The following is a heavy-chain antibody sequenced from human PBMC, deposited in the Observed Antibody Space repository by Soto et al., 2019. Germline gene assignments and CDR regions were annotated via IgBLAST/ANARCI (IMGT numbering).Heavy chain of an antibody. J-gene: IGHJ6*02. V-gene: IGHV5-51*01. CDR2: IYPGDSDT. Sequence: GESLKISCKGSGYSFTSYWIGWVRQMPGKGLEWMGIIYPGDSDTRYSPSFQGQVTISADKSISTAYLQWSSLKASDTAMYYCARHEATMVRGVINPHYYYYGMDVWGQGTRVTVSS. CDR1: GYSFTSYW. CDR3: ARHEATMVRGVINPHYYYYGMDV. D-gene: IGHD3-10*01.